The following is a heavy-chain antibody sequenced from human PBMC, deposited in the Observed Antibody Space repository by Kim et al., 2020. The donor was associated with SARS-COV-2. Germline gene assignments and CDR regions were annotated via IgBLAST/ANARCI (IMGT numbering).Heavy chain of an antibody. CDR2: ISVYNGNT. Sequence: ASVKVSCKASGYSFTNYGISWVRQAPGQGLEWMGWISVYNGNTYYTQELQGRFTMTTDTSTGTAYMDLKSLRSDDTAVYYCARSYYYDSSDYYHCDYWGQGTLVTVSS. V-gene: IGHV1-18*01. D-gene: IGHD3-22*01. J-gene: IGHJ4*02. CDR1: GYSFTNYG. CDR3: ARSYYYDSSDYYHCDY.